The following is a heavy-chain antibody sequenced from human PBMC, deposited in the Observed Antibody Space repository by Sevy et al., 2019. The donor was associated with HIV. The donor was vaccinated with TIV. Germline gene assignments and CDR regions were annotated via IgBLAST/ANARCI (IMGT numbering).Heavy chain of an antibody. J-gene: IGHJ6*02. D-gene: IGHD2-2*01. Sequence: GGSLRLSCAASGFTFSSYSMSWVRQAPGKGLEWVSYISSSSSTIYYADSVKGRFTISRDNAKNSLYLQMNSLRDEDTAVYYCARSHCSSTSCYAYYYYGMDVWGQGTTVTVSS. V-gene: IGHV3-48*02. CDR2: ISSSSSTI. CDR3: ARSHCSSTSCYAYYYYGMDV. CDR1: GFTFSSYS.